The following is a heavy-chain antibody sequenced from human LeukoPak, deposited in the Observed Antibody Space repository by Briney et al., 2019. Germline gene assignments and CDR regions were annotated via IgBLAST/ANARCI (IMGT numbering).Heavy chain of an antibody. D-gene: IGHD3-16*01. Sequence: SQTLSLTCAVSGGSISSYYWSWIRQPAGKGLEWIGRIYTSGSTNYNPSLKSRVTMSVDTSKNQFSLKLSSVTAADTAVYYCARDWASPGAFDIWGQGTMVTVSS. CDR1: GGSISSYY. J-gene: IGHJ3*02. CDR3: ARDWASPGAFDI. V-gene: IGHV4-4*07. CDR2: IYTSGST.